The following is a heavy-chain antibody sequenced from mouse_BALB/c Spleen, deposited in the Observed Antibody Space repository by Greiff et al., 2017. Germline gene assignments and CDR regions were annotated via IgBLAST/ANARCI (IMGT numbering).Heavy chain of an antibody. V-gene: IGHV1-69*02. J-gene: IGHJ4*01. Sequence: QVQLQQSGAELARPGASVKMSCKASGYTFTSYTMHWVKQRPGQGLEWIGAIDTSDSYTSYNQKFKGKATLTVVESSSTPYMQLSSLTSEDSAVYYCARKGWYGNYGYAMDYWGQGTSVTVSS. CDR3: ARKGWYGNYGYAMDY. D-gene: IGHD2-10*02. CDR1: GYTFTSYT. CDR2: IDTSDSYT.